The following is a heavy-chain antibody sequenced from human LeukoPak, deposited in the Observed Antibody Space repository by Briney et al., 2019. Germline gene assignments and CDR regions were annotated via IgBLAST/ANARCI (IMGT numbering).Heavy chain of an antibody. D-gene: IGHD1-26*01. Sequence: SETLSLTCSVSGYSLSSGYHWGWIRQPPGKGLKWIGIIYHSGSTYYTPSLKSRVTISVDRSKNQFSLKLSSVTAADTAVYYCARSYYGYYFDYWGQGTLVTVSS. J-gene: IGHJ4*02. CDR2: IYHSGST. CDR1: GYSLSSGYH. CDR3: ARSYYGYYFDY. V-gene: IGHV4-38-2*01.